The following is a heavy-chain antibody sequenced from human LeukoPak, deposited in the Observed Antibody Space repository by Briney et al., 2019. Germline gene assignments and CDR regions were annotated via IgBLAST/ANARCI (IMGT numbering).Heavy chain of an antibody. CDR3: VVHSATSCY. CDR2: ITTSGTST. CDR1: GFTFSSYE. Sequence: GGSLRLSCATSGFTFSSYEMNWVRQAPGEGLEWISYITTSGTSTYYADSVKGRFTISRDNGKTALSLQMNSLRAEDTAVYYCVVHSATSCYWGLGTLVTVSS. J-gene: IGHJ4*02. D-gene: IGHD1-26*01. V-gene: IGHV3-48*03.